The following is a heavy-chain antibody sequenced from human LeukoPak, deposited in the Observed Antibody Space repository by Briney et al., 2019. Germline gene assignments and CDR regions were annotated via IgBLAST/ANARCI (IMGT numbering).Heavy chain of an antibody. D-gene: IGHD6-13*01. CDR1: GFTFSSYW. CDR2: TNTDATST. CDR3: ARARIATLNYLDV. Sequence: GGSLRLSCTASGFTFSSYWMYWVRQAPGKGLVWVSRTNTDATSTTYADSVKGRFTVSRDNAKSTLYLQMNSLSAEDTAVYYCARARIATLNYLDVWGKGTTVTVSS. J-gene: IGHJ6*03. V-gene: IGHV3-74*01.